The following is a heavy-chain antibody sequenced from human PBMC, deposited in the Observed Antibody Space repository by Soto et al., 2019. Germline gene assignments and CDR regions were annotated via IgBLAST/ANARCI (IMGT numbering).Heavy chain of an antibody. CDR3: ARGSQWLDY. Sequence: SETLSLTCAVYSGSFSGYYWSWIRQPPGKGLEWIGEINHGGSIHYNPSLKSRVTISADTSKNQFSLNLRSLTAADTAVYYCARGSQWLDYWGQGALVTVSS. CDR1: SGSFSGYY. V-gene: IGHV4-34*01. D-gene: IGHD6-19*01. CDR2: INHGGSI. J-gene: IGHJ4*02.